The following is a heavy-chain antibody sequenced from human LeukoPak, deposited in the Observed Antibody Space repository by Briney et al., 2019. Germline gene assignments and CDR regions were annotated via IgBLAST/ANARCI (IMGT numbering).Heavy chain of an antibody. Sequence: GGFLRLSCAASGFTFKNFAMHWVRQAPGKGLEYVSALRSDGATTYYADSVKGRFIISRDNSKNTLYLQMGSLRSEDMGVYYCARARRSGQQSYYFDYWGQGTPVTVSS. J-gene: IGHJ4*02. D-gene: IGHD6-19*01. V-gene: IGHV3-64*02. CDR1: GFTFKNFA. CDR3: ARARRSGQQSYYFDY. CDR2: LRSDGATT.